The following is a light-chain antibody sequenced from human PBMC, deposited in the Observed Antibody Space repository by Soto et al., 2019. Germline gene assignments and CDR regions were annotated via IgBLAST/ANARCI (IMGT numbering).Light chain of an antibody. CDR3: QQYDGSPRT. V-gene: IGKV3-20*01. J-gene: IGKJ1*01. Sequence: EIVLTQSPGTLSLSPGERATLSCRASQSVSSSSLAWYQQKRGQAPRLLIHDASSRATGIPDRFSGSGSGTDFTLTISRLEPEDFAVYYCQQYDGSPRTFGQGTKVEV. CDR2: DAS. CDR1: QSVSSSS.